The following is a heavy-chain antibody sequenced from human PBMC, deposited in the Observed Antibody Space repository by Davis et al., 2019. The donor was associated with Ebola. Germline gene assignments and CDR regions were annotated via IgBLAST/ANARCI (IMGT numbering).Heavy chain of an antibody. CDR1: GFTSSDYY. V-gene: IGHV3-11*06. Sequence: GESLKISCAASGFTSSDYYMSWIRQAPGKGLEWVSYISSRSTYTKHADPVKGRFTISRDNAKNSLYLQMNSLRAEDTAVYYCARYELGVCSSTTCYSLDYWGQGTLVTVSS. CDR3: ARYELGVCSSTTCYSLDY. D-gene: IGHD2-2*01. CDR2: ISSRSTYT. J-gene: IGHJ4*02.